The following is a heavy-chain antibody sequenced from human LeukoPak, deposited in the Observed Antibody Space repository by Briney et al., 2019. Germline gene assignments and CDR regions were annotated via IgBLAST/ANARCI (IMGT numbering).Heavy chain of an antibody. D-gene: IGHD6-19*01. J-gene: IGHJ4*02. Sequence: GGSLRLSCAASGFTFSSYWISWVRQAPGEGLEWVANIKQDGSEKYYVDSVKGRFTISRDNAKNSLYLQMNSLRAEDTAVYYCACLAVAGNDYWGQGTLVTVSS. CDR2: IKQDGSEK. V-gene: IGHV3-7*01. CDR1: GFTFSSYW. CDR3: ACLAVAGNDY.